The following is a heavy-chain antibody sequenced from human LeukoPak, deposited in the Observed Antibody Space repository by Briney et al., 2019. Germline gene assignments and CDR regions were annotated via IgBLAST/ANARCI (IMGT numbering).Heavy chain of an antibody. D-gene: IGHD2-21*01. Sequence: GGSLRLSCAASEFTFSDYYMSWIRQAPGKGLEWVSYISSSSSYTNYADSVKGRFTISRDNAKNSLYLQMNSLRAEDTAVYYCARHEDPIPVQGPNWFDPWGQGTPVTVSS. CDR3: ARHEDPIPVQGPNWFDP. J-gene: IGHJ5*02. CDR2: ISSSSSYT. CDR1: EFTFSDYY. V-gene: IGHV3-11*03.